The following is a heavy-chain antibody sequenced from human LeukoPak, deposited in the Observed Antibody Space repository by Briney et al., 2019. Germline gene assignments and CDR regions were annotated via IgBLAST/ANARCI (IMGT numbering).Heavy chain of an antibody. CDR2: INPSGGST. V-gene: IGHV1-46*01. J-gene: IGHJ3*02. Sequence: ASVKVSCKASGYTFTGYYMHWVRQAPGQGLEWMGIINPSGGSTTYAQRFQGRVTMTRDLSTSTVYMELSSLRSEDTAVYYCARDKWEPRYAFDIWGQGTMVTVSS. CDR1: GYTFTGYY. D-gene: IGHD1-26*01. CDR3: ARDKWEPRYAFDI.